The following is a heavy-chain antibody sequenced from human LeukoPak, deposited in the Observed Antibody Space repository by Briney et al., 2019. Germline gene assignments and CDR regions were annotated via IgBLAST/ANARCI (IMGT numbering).Heavy chain of an antibody. CDR2: INPSGTIT. Sequence: ASVKVSCKASGLTFTSYYIHWVRQAPGRGLEWMGKINPSGTITTYAPKYQGRVTVTKDTSTNTVYMGLSSLRSDDTAVYYCALIAPPHNWGQGTLVTVSS. CDR1: GLTFTSYY. CDR3: ALIAPPHN. J-gene: IGHJ4*02. V-gene: IGHV1-46*01. D-gene: IGHD6-13*01.